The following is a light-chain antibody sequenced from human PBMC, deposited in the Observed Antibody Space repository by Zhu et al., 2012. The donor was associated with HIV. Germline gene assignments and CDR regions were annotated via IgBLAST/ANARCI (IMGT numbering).Light chain of an antibody. V-gene: IGKV3-15*01. CDR1: QSVSST. CDR3: QHYYNWLGT. J-gene: IGKJ1*01. Sequence: SQSVSSTLAWYQHKPGQPPRLLIYDASTRATGIPARFSGSGSGTDFTLTISSVQSEDSAIYYCQHYYNWLGTFGQGTKVEIK. CDR2: DAS.